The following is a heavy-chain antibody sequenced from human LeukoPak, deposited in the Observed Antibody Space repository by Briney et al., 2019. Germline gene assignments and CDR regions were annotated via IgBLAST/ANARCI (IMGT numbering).Heavy chain of an antibody. CDR1: GYTFTGYY. Sequence: ASVKVSCKASGYTFTGYYMHWVRQAPGQGLEWMGWINPNGGGTNYAQKFQGRVTMTRDTSISTAYMELSRLRSDDTAVYYCASQDCSSTSCYRGTGYWGQGTLVTVSS. CDR3: ASQDCSSTSCYRGTGY. CDR2: INPNGGGT. D-gene: IGHD2-2*02. V-gene: IGHV1-2*02. J-gene: IGHJ4*02.